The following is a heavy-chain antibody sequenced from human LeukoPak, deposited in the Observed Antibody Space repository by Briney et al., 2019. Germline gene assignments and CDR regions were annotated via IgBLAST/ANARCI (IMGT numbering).Heavy chain of an antibody. CDR3: AKDHSGSYTDAGYYFDY. D-gene: IGHD1-26*01. V-gene: IGHV3-30*02. CDR2: IRYDGSNK. CDR1: GFTFSNYG. J-gene: IGHJ4*02. Sequence: GGSLRLSCAASGFTFSNYGMHWVRQAPGKGLEWVAVIRYDGSNKYYADSVKGRFTISRDNSKNTLYLQMNSLRAEDTAVYYCAKDHSGSYTDAGYYFDYWGQGTLVTVSS.